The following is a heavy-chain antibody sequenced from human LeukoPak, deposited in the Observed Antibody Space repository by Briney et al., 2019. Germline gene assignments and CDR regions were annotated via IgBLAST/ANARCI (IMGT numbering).Heavy chain of an antibody. V-gene: IGHV1-18*01. CDR1: DYTFTSYG. J-gene: IGHJ4*02. D-gene: IGHD3-10*01. CDR3: ARSHLYYGSGSFDY. Sequence: GASVKVSCKASDYTFTSYGITWVRQAPGQGLEWMGWISAYNGNTNYAQKLQGRVTMTTDTSTSTAYMELSSLRSEDTAVYYCARSHLYYGSGSFDYWGQGTLVTVSS. CDR2: ISAYNGNT.